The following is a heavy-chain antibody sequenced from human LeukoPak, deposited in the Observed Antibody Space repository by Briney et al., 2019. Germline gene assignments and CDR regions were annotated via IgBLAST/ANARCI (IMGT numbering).Heavy chain of an antibody. Sequence: GGTLRLSCAASGFTFSSYGMSWVRQAPGKGLEWVSAISGSGGSTYYADSVKGRFTISRDNSKNTLYLQMNSLRAEDTAVYYCAKESGYYYGSGRAWGQGTLVTVSS. CDR1: GFTFSSYG. CDR3: AKESGYYYGSGRA. D-gene: IGHD3-10*01. V-gene: IGHV3-23*01. CDR2: ISGSGGST. J-gene: IGHJ5*02.